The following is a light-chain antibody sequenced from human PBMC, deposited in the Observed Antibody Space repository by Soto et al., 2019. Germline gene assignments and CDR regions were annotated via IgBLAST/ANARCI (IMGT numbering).Light chain of an antibody. CDR3: SSYTSSSTAWV. CDR1: SSDVGGYDY. CDR2: EVS. J-gene: IGLJ3*02. Sequence: QSVLTQPPSASGSPGQSVTISCTGTSSDVGGYDYVSWYQQHPGKAPKLMIYEVSNRPSGVSNRFSGSKSGNTASLTISGLQAEDEADYYCSSYTSSSTAWVFGGGTQLTVL. V-gene: IGLV2-14*01.